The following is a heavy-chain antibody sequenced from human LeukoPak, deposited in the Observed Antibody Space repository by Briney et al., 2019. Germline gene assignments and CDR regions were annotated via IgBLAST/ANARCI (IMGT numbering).Heavy chain of an antibody. CDR1: GYSISSGYY. D-gene: IGHD2-8*01. CDR2: IYYSGST. V-gene: IGHV4-38-2*02. Sequence: SETLSLTCTVSGYSISSGYYWGWIRQPPGKGLEWIGSIYYSGSTYYNPSLKSRVTISVDTSKNQFSLKLSSVTAADTAVYYCARSNGPDWFDPWGQGTLVTVSS. CDR3: ARSNGPDWFDP. J-gene: IGHJ5*02.